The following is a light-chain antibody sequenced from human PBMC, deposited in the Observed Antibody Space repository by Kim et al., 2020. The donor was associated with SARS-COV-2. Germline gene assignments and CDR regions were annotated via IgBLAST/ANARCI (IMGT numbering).Light chain of an antibody. CDR1: KLGDKF. Sequence: SYELTQPHSVSVSPGQTVSITCYGDKLGDKFVCWYQQRPGQSPVLVIYQDDQRPSGIPERFSGSNSGITAPLTIRGPQAIDEADYCCQAWAGHTAVCGGG. J-gene: IGLJ2*01. CDR2: QDD. CDR3: QAWAGHTAV. V-gene: IGLV3-1*01.